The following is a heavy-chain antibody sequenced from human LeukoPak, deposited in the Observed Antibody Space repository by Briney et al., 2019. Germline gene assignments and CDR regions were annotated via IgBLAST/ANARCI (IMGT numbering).Heavy chain of an antibody. Sequence: GGSLRLSCAASGFTFSSYNMNWVRQASGKGLEWVSYISSSSSTIYYADSVKGRFTISRDNAKNSLYLQMNSLRAEDTAVYYCARRLVLVPGSWGQGTLVTVSS. D-gene: IGHD2-8*02. CDR1: GFTFSSYN. J-gene: IGHJ4*02. V-gene: IGHV3-48*01. CDR3: ARRLVLVPGS. CDR2: ISSSSSTI.